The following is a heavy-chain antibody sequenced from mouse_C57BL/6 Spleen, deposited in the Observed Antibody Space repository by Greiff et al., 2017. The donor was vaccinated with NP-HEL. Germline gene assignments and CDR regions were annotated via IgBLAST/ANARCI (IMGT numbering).Heavy chain of an antibody. CDR2: IWSGGGT. CDR1: GFSLTSYG. J-gene: IGHJ1*03. D-gene: IGHD2-4*01. Sequence: QVQLKQSGPGLVQPSQSLSITCTVSGFSLTSYGVHWVRQSPGKGLEWLGVIWSGGGTDYNAAFISRLSISKDNSKSQDFFKMNSLQAEDTAIYYCARNYYYDVEWDLDVWGTGTTVTVSS. V-gene: IGHV2-2*01. CDR3: ARNYYYDVEWDLDV.